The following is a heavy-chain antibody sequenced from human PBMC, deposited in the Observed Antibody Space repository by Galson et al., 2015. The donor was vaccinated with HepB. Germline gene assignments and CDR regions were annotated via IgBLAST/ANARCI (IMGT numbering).Heavy chain of an antibody. CDR3: ARTDFWSGYPGGIDY. CDR2: INPNSGGT. D-gene: IGHD3-3*01. CDR1: GYTFTGYY. V-gene: IGHV1-2*02. J-gene: IGHJ4*02. Sequence: SVKVSCKASGYTFTGYYMHWVRQAPGQGLEWMGWINPNSGGTNYAQKFQGRVTMTRDTSISTAYMELSRLRSDDTAVYYCARTDFWSGYPGGIDYWGQGTLVTVSS.